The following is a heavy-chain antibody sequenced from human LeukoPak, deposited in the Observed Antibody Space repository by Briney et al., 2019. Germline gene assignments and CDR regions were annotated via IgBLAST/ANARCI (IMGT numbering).Heavy chain of an antibody. J-gene: IGHJ5*02. CDR1: GGSISSYY. D-gene: IGHD2-2*01. V-gene: IGHV4-59*01. Sequence: KASETLSLTCTVSGGSISSYYWSWIRQPPGKGLEWIGYIYYSGCTNYNPSLKSRVTISVDTSKNQFSLKLSSVTAADTAVYYCARGTSMTTIDPWGQGTLVTVSS. CDR3: ARGTSMTTIDP. CDR2: IYYSGCT.